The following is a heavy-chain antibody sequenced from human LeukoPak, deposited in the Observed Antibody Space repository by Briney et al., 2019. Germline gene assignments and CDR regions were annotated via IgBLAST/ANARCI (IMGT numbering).Heavy chain of an antibody. Sequence: GGSLRLSCAASGFTFSSYEMNWVRQAPGKGLEWVSYISSSGSTIYYADSVKGRFTISRDNAKNTLYLQMNSLRAEDTAVYYCARDLIGGPLYFPWGQGTLVTVSS. J-gene: IGHJ5*02. V-gene: IGHV3-48*03. D-gene: IGHD2/OR15-2a*01. CDR1: GFTFSSYE. CDR3: ARDLIGGPLYFP. CDR2: ISSSGSTI.